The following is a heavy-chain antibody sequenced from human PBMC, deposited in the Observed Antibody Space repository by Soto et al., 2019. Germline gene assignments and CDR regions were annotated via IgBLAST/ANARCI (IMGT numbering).Heavy chain of an antibody. CDR1: GGSISSYY. D-gene: IGHD1-26*01. Sequence: QVQLQESGPGLVKPSETLSLTCTVSGGSISSYYWSWIRQPPGKGLEWIGYIYYSGSTNYNPSLKSRFTISVDTSKNQFSLKLSSVTAADTAVYYCARVVVGATLSFDYWGQGTLVTVSS. CDR3: ARVVVGATLSFDY. V-gene: IGHV4-59*01. J-gene: IGHJ4*02. CDR2: IYYSGST.